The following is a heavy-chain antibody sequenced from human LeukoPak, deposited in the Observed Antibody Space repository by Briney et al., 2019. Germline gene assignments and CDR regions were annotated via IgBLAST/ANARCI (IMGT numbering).Heavy chain of an antibody. J-gene: IGHJ5*02. CDR3: AREGGPREANWFDP. V-gene: IGHV4-59*12. Sequence: PSETLSLTCTVSGGSISSYYWSWIRQPPGKGLEWIGYIYYSGSTNYNPSLKSRVTISVDRSKNQFSLKLSSVTAADTAVYYCAREGGPREANWFDPWGQGTLVTVSS. D-gene: IGHD1-26*01. CDR1: GGSISSYY. CDR2: IYYSGST.